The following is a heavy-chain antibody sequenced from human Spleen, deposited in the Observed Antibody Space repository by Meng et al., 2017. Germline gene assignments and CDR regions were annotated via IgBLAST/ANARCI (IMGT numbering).Heavy chain of an antibody. D-gene: IGHD5-18*01. Sequence: QVQRMQSGAGVQKPGASVKVSCKASGYTFTDYYMHWVRQAPGQGLEWMGRINPNSGGANYAQKFQGRVTMTRDTSISTAYMELSRLRSDDTAVYYCARTENRQLWSPSRIDYWGQGTLVTVSS. CDR1: GYTFTDYY. CDR2: INPNSGGA. CDR3: ARTENRQLWSPSRIDY. V-gene: IGHV1-2*06. J-gene: IGHJ4*02.